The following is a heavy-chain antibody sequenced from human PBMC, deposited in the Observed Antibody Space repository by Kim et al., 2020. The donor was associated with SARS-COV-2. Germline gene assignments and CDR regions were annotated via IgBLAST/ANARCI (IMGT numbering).Heavy chain of an antibody. J-gene: IGHJ6*02. Sequence: GGSLRLSCAASGFTFSSYGMHWVRQAPGKGLEWVAVIWYDGSNKYYADSVKCRFTISRDNSKNTLYLQMNSLRAEDTAVYYCATGSVAGMAPSHYGMDVWGQGTTVTVSS. CDR2: IWYDGSNK. CDR3: ATGSVAGMAPSHYGMDV. CDR1: GFTFSSYG. D-gene: IGHD6-19*01. V-gene: IGHV3-33*01.